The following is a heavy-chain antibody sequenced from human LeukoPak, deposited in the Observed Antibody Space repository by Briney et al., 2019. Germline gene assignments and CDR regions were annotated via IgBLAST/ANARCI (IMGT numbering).Heavy chain of an antibody. CDR3: ARWNEGLDY. CDR2: IFESQTT. V-gene: IGHV4-59*01. Sequence: SETLSLTCTVSGGSISGYYWSWMRQHPGKGLEWVGYIFESQTTGYNPSLGSRVTISQDTSRNQFSLKVSSVTAADTAVYYCARWNEGLDYWGRGTLVTVSS. J-gene: IGHJ4*02. D-gene: IGHD1-1*01. CDR1: GGSISGYY.